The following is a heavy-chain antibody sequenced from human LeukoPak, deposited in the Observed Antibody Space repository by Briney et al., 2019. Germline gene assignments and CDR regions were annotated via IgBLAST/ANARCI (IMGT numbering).Heavy chain of an antibody. Sequence: GGSLRLSCAGSGFTLSNYWMTWVRQAPGKGLEWVANIKEDGSEKYYVDSVKGRFTISRDNAKNSLYLQMNSLRDEDTAIYYCARHHSTVTFDYWGQGALVTVSS. J-gene: IGHJ4*02. V-gene: IGHV3-7*02. D-gene: IGHD4-17*01. CDR2: IKEDGSEK. CDR3: ARHHSTVTFDY. CDR1: GFTLSNYW.